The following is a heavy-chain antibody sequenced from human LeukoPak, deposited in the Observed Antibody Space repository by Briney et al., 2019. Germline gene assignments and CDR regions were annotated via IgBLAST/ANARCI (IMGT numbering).Heavy chain of an antibody. V-gene: IGHV3-23*01. CDR2: ISGGGGTT. Sequence: GGSLRLSCAASGFTFSNYAMNWVRQAPGKGLEWVSAISGGGGTTYYTDSVKGRFTISRDNSKNTLYLQMNSLRAEDTAVYYCAKRYYYDSSGYYSDYWGQGTLVTVSS. CDR3: AKRYYYDSSGYYSDY. CDR1: GFTFSNYA. J-gene: IGHJ4*02. D-gene: IGHD3-22*01.